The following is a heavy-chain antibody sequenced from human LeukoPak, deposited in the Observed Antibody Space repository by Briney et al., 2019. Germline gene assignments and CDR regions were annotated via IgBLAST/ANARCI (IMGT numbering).Heavy chain of an antibody. Sequence: GGSLRLSCAASGFTFSSYAMSWVRQAPGKGLEWVSAICGSGGSTYYADSVKGRFTISRDNSKNTLYLQMNSLRAEDTAVYYCAKDRAPDSSGWYDWFDPWGQGTLVTVSS. J-gene: IGHJ5*02. D-gene: IGHD6-19*01. CDR1: GFTFSSYA. CDR2: ICGSGGST. CDR3: AKDRAPDSSGWYDWFDP. V-gene: IGHV3-23*01.